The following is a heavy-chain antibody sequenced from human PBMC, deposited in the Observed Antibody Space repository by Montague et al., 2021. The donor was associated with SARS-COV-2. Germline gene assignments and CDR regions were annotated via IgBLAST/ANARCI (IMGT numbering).Heavy chain of an antibody. J-gene: IGHJ6*02. CDR3: ARGLPAGPNFGMDV. V-gene: IGHV6-1*01. CDR2: TYYRSKWYY. CDR1: GDSVSSNSGA. D-gene: IGHD2-2*01. Sequence: CAISGDSVSSNSGAWNWLWQSPSRGLEWLGRTYYRSKWYYNYGVSVESRITVNADTSKNQVFLQLNSVTPEDTAVYFCARGLPAGPNFGMDVWGQGTTVTVSS.